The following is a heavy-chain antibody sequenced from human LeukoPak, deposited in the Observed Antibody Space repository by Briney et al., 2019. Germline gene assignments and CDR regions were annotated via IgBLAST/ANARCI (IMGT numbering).Heavy chain of an antibody. CDR1: GGSISSSSYY. CDR3: SATKHRDFWSGYPTPQEGYYMDV. D-gene: IGHD3-3*01. J-gene: IGHJ6*03. V-gene: IGHV4-39*01. Sequence: SETLSLTCTVSGGSISSSSYYWGWIRQPPGKGLEWIGSSYYSGSTYYNPSLKSRVTISVDTSKNQFSLKLSSVTAADTAVYYCSATKHRDFWSGYPTPQEGYYMDVWGKGTTVTVSS. CDR2: SYYSGST.